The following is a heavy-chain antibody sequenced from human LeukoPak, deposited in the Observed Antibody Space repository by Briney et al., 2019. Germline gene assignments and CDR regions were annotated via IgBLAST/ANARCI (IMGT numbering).Heavy chain of an antibody. D-gene: IGHD7-27*01. CDR2: IIPIFGTA. Sequence: SVKVSCKASGYTFTSYGISWVRQAPGQGLEWMGGIIPIFGTANYAQKFQGRVTITADKSTSTAYMELSSLRSEDTAVYYCARDHGLGIGNAFDIWGQGTMVTVSS. J-gene: IGHJ3*02. V-gene: IGHV1-69*06. CDR1: GYTFTSYG. CDR3: ARDHGLGIGNAFDI.